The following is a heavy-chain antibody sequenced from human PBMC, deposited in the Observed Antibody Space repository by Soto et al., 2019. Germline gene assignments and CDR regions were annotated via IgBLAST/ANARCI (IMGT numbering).Heavy chain of an antibody. J-gene: IGHJ6*02. D-gene: IGHD2-2*01. V-gene: IGHV1-69*01. CDR3: ARSQGSSTSLEIYYYYYYGMDV. CDR2: IIPIPGTA. CDR1: GGTFGSYA. Sequence: QVQLLQSGAEVKKPGSSVKVSCKASGGTFGSYAISWVRQAPGQGLEWMGGIIPIPGTANYALKFQGRVTIAADESTMTAYMELSSLRSEDTAVYYFARSQGSSTSLEIYYYYYYGMDVWGQGTMVTVSS.